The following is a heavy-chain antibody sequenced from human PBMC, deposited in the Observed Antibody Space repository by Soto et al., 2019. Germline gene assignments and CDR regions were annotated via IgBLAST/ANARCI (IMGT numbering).Heavy chain of an antibody. D-gene: IGHD6-19*01. V-gene: IGHV4-4*02. CDR1: GVSISSNNW. Sequence: TSETLSLTCAVSGVSISSNNWWSWVRQPPGKGLEWIGEIYHSGSTNYNPSLKSRVTISVDKSKNQFSLKLSSMTAADTAVYYCAKDRPRIAVAAPPDYWGQGTLVTVSS. CDR3: AKDRPRIAVAAPPDY. CDR2: IYHSGST. J-gene: IGHJ4*02.